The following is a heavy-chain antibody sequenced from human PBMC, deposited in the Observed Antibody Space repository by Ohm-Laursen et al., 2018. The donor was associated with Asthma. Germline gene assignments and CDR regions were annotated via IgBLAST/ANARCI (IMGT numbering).Heavy chain of an antibody. Sequence: SLRLSCAASGFTFSPYSMNWVRQAPGKGLEWVSIISGLDNGAYTYYADSVRGRFTISRDNSKSTLFLQMNNLRAEDTAVYYCARMPTHRIVPELNYFDYWGQGTLVTVSS. V-gene: IGHV3-23*01. J-gene: IGHJ4*02. D-gene: IGHD1-7*01. CDR2: ISGLDNGAYT. CDR1: GFTFSPYS. CDR3: ARMPTHRIVPELNYFDY.